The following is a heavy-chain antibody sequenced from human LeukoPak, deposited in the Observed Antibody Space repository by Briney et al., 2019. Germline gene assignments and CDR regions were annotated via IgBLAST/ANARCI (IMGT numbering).Heavy chain of an antibody. D-gene: IGHD3-10*01. CDR3: ARGPPRDYYGSGSYWFDP. CDR2: IYTSGST. CDR1: GGSISSYY. Sequence: SETLSLTCTVSGGSISSYYWSWIRQPAGKGLEWIGRIYTSGSTNYNPSLKSRVTMSVDTSKNQFSLKLSSVTAADTAVYYCARGPPRDYYGSGSYWFDPWGQGTLVTVSS. V-gene: IGHV4-4*07. J-gene: IGHJ5*02.